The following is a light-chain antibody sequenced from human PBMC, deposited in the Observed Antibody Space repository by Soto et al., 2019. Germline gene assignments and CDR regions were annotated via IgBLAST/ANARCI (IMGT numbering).Light chain of an antibody. CDR2: KAS. V-gene: IGKV1-5*03. CDR1: QIINNC. CDR3: HQYNSYPWT. Sequence: DIQMTQSPSALSTSVGDRVTITCRASQIINNCLAWYQQKPGKAPKLLIHKASTLESGVPSRFSGTGSGTEFTLTISSLQPDDFASYYCHQYNSYPWTFGQGTKVEI. J-gene: IGKJ1*01.